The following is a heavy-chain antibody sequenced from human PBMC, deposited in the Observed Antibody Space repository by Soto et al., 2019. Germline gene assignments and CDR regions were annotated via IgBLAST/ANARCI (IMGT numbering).Heavy chain of an antibody. J-gene: IGHJ5*02. CDR2: IYHSGTT. CDR1: GGSISTSNW. D-gene: IGHD2-2*02. CDR3: AREDSAYCSDTWCYRGWFDP. V-gene: IGHV4-4*02. Sequence: QVQLQESGPGLVKPSGTLSLTCAVSGGSISTSNWWTWVRQSPGKGLEWIGEIYHSGTTNYNPSPXXQLTLSLDKSXXHXSXXLSSVTAADPAVYYGAREDSAYCSDTWCYRGWFDPWGQGTLVTVSS.